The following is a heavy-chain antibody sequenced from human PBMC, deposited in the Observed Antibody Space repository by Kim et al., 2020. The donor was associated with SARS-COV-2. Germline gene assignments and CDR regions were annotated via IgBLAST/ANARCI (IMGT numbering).Heavy chain of an antibody. J-gene: IGHJ3*02. CDR1: GFTFSSYA. D-gene: IGHD2-15*01. V-gene: IGHV3-23*01. CDR3: AKGVVGAVYCSGGSCYLVREDAFDI. Sequence: GGSLRLSCAASGFTFSSYAMSWVRQAPGKGLEWVSAISGSGGSTYYADSVKGRFTISRDNSKNTLYLQMNSLRAEDTAVYYCAKGVVGAVYCSGGSCYLVREDAFDIWGQGTMVTVSS. CDR2: ISGSGGST.